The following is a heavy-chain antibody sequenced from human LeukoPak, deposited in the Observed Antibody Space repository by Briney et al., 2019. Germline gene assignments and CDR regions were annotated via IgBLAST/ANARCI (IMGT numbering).Heavy chain of an antibody. J-gene: IGHJ5*02. V-gene: IGHV4-59*01. CDR2: IYYSGRT. Sequence: KASETLSLTCSVSGGSISSYYWSWIRQPPGKGLEWIGYIYYSGRTSYNPSLKSRVTISVDTSKNQFSLKLSSVTAADTAVYYCARGSGLVVVTAIADWLDPWGQGTLVSVSS. CDR3: ARGSGLVVVTAIADWLDP. D-gene: IGHD2-21*02. CDR1: GGSISSYY.